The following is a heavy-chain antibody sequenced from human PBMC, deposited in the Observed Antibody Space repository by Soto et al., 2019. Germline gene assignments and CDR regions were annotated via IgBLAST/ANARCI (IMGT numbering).Heavy chain of an antibody. CDR1: GFTFSSYG. V-gene: IGHV3-30*02. J-gene: IGHJ6*02. D-gene: IGHD6-13*01. CDR3: AKDIGYSSSWYYFYYYYGMDV. CDR2: IWYDGSNK. Sequence: PGVSLRLSCAASGFTFSSYGMHWVRQAPGKGLEWVAVIWYDGSNKYYADSVKGRFTISRDNSKNTLYLQMNSLRAEDTAVYYCAKDIGYSSSWYYFYYYYGMDVWGQGTTVTVSS.